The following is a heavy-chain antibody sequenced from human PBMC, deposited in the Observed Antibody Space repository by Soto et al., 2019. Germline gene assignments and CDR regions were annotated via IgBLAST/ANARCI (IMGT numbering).Heavy chain of an antibody. Sequence: QVQLVQSGAEVKKPGSSVKVSCKASGGTFNSYAISWVRQAPGQGLEWMGGIIPIFGTANYAQKFQGRVTITADESTSTAYMELSSLRSEDTAVYYCAGENYDILTGYPKKDYYYYGMDVWGQGTTVTVSS. V-gene: IGHV1-69*01. J-gene: IGHJ6*02. CDR2: IIPIFGTA. D-gene: IGHD3-9*01. CDR1: GGTFNSYA. CDR3: AGENYDILTGYPKKDYYYYGMDV.